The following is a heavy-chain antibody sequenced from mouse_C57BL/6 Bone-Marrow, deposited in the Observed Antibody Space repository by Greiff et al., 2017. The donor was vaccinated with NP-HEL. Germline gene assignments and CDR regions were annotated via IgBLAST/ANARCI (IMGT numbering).Heavy chain of an antibody. CDR3: AREYDYDYWYFEV. D-gene: IGHD2-4*01. J-gene: IGHJ1*01. V-gene: IGHV2-9*02. Sequence: VQLQESGPGLVAPSQSLSITCTVSGFSLTSYGVHWVRQPPGKGLEWLGVIWAGGSTNYNSALMSRQSISKDNSKSQVFLKMNSLQTDDTAMYYCAREYDYDYWYFEVWGAGTTVTVSS. CDR2: IWAGGST. CDR1: GFSLTSYG.